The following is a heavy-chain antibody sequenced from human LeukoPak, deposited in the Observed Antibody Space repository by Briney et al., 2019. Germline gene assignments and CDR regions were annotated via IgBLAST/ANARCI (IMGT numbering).Heavy chain of an antibody. CDR3: ARHPSHFEI. CDR2: IYYSGST. Sequence: SETLSLTCTASGGSIRITSNYWGRIRQPPGKGLEWIGTIYYSGSTNYDPSLKSRVTISLDMSKNQFSLKLNSVTAADTAMYYCARHPSHFEIWGHGTMVTVSS. J-gene: IGHJ3*02. V-gene: IGHV4-39*01. CDR1: GGSIRITSNY.